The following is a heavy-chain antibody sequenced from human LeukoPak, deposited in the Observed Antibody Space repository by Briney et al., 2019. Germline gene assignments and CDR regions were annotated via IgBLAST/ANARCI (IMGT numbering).Heavy chain of an antibody. D-gene: IGHD4-23*01. CDR1: GDTFSSYA. Sequence: SVKVSCKASGDTFSSYAISWVRQAPGQGLEWMGGIIPIFGTANYAQNFQGRVTITADESTSTAYMELSSLRSEDTAVYYCARDRWGMYYFDYWGQGTLVTVSS. J-gene: IGHJ4*02. V-gene: IGHV1-69*13. CDR2: IIPIFGTA. CDR3: ARDRWGMYYFDY.